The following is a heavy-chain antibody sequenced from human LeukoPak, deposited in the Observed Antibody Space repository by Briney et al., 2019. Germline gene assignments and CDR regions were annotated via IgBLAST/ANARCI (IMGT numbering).Heavy chain of an antibody. Sequence: GGSLRLSCAAYGFTFSSYAMSWVRQAPGKGLKWVSAISGSGGRTYYADAVKGRFTISRDNSKNTLYLQMNSLRAEDTAVYYCAKDGTDYGDYGFDYWGQGTLVTVSS. V-gene: IGHV3-23*01. CDR2: ISGSGGRT. J-gene: IGHJ4*02. D-gene: IGHD4-17*01. CDR1: GFTFSSYA. CDR3: AKDGTDYGDYGFDY.